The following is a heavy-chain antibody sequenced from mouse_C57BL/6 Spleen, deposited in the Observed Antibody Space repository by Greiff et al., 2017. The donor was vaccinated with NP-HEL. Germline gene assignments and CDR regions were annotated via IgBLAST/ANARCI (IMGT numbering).Heavy chain of an antibody. J-gene: IGHJ1*03. Sequence: VQRVESGPGLVAPSQSLSITCTVSGFSLTSYAISWVRQPPGKGLEWLGVIGTGGGTNYNSALKSRLSISKDNSKSQVFLKMNSLQTDDTARYYCARPSNRDGDWYFDVWGTGTTVTVSS. D-gene: IGHD4-1*01. V-gene: IGHV2-9-1*01. CDR2: IGTGGGT. CDR3: ARPSNRDGDWYFDV. CDR1: GFSLTSYA.